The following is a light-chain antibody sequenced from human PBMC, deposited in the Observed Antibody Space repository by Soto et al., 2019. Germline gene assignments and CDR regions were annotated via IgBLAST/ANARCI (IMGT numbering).Light chain of an antibody. CDR2: GAS. Sequence: EIVLTQSPGTLSLSPGERATLSCRASQSISSSNLAWYQQKPGRAPRLLIYGASSRATGIPDRLSGDGSGTDFTLTISRLEPEDFAVYYCQHYGTSPACERWPFAQGTQVDIK. CDR3: QHYGTSPACERWP. V-gene: IGKV3-20*01. CDR1: QSISSSN. J-gene: IGKJ1*01.